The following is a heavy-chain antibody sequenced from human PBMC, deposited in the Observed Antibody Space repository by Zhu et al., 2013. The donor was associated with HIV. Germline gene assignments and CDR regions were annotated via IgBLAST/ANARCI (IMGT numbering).Heavy chain of an antibody. D-gene: IGHD3-22*01. CDR3: ARLDYYDSSGSDGPTTIDY. V-gene: IGHV1-69*01. CDR1: GGTFSSYA. Sequence: QVQLVQSGAEVKKPGSSVKVSCKASGGTFSSYAISWVRQAPGQGLEWMGGIIPIFGTANYAQKFQGRVTITADESTSTAYMELSSLRSEDTAVYYCARLDYYDSSGSDGPTTIDYWGQGTLVTVSS. CDR2: IIPIFGTA. J-gene: IGHJ4*02.